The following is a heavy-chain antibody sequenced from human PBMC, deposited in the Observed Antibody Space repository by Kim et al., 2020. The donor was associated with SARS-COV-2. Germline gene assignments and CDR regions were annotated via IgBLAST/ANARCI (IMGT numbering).Heavy chain of an antibody. CDR1: GFTFGDYA. J-gene: IGHJ4*02. D-gene: IGHD5-12*01. CDR3: AKDLKGRGDGYNPFDY. Sequence: GGSLRLSCAASGFTFGDYAMHWVRQAPGKGLEWVSGISWNSGSIGYADSVKGRFTISRDNAKNSLYLQMNSLRAEDTALYYCAKDLKGRGDGYNPFDYWGQGTLVTVSS. V-gene: IGHV3-9*01. CDR2: ISWNSGSI.